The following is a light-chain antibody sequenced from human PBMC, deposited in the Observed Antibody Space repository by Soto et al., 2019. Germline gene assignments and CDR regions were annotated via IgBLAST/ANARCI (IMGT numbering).Light chain of an antibody. CDR3: SSFTITSTLYV. J-gene: IGLJ1*01. V-gene: IGLV2-14*01. CDR1: SSDIGGYNY. CDR2: EVS. Sequence: QSALTQPASVSGSPGQSITISCAGTSSDIGGYNYVSWYQQHPGKAPKVMIYEVSNRPSGVSNRFSGSKSGNTASLTISGLQAEDEADYYCSSFTITSTLYVFGSGTRSPS.